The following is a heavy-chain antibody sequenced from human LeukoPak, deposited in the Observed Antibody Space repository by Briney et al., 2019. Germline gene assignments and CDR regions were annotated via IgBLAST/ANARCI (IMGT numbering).Heavy chain of an antibody. V-gene: IGHV3-53*01. CDR3: ARDVTIFGVASRFDP. CDR1: GFTVSSNY. J-gene: IGHJ5*02. D-gene: IGHD3-3*01. CDR2: IYTSGGT. Sequence: GGSLRLSCAASGFTVSSNYMSWVRQAPGKGLEWVSVIYTSGGTYYADSVKGRFTISRDNAKNTLYLQMNSLRAEDTAVYYCARDVTIFGVASRFDPWGQGTLVTVSS.